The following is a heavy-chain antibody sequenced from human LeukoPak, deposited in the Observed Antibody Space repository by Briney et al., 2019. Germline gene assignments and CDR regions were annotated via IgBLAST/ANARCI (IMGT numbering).Heavy chain of an antibody. V-gene: IGHV4-39*01. CDR2: IYYSGST. Sequence: PSETLSLTCTVSGGSISSSSYYWGWIRQPPGKGLEWIGSIYYSGSTYYNPSLKSRVTISVDTSKNQFSLKLSSVTAADTAVYYCASSPPVSYDFWSGYYPFDYWGQGTLVTVSS. J-gene: IGHJ4*02. CDR1: GGSISSSSYY. D-gene: IGHD3-3*01. CDR3: ASSPPVSYDFWSGYYPFDY.